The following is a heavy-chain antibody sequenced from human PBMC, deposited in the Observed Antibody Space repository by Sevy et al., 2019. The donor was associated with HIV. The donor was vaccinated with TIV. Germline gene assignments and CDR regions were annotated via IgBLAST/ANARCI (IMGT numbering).Heavy chain of an antibody. CDR1: GFTFSSYS. V-gene: IGHV3-21*01. CDR3: ARVPQQQLASYFDY. CDR2: ISSSSSYI. D-gene: IGHD6-13*01. Sequence: GGYLRLSCAASGFTFSSYSMNWVRQAPGKGLEWVSSISSSSSYIYYADSVKGRFTISRDNAKNSLYLQMNSLRAEDTAVYYCARVPQQQLASYFDYWGQGTLVTVSS. J-gene: IGHJ4*02.